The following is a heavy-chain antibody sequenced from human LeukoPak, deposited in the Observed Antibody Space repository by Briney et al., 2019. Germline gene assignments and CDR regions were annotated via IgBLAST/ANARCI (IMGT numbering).Heavy chain of an antibody. D-gene: IGHD3-9*01. CDR3: ARDHDHYYDILTGYLPRFDY. CDR2: ISAYNGNT. CDR1: GYTFTSYS. J-gene: IGHJ4*02. Sequence: ASVKVSCKASGYTFTSYSISWVRQAAGQGLEWMGWISAYNGNTNYAQKLQGRVTMTTDTSTSTAYMELRSLRSDDTAVYYCARDHDHYYDILTGYLPRFDYWGQGTLVTVSS. V-gene: IGHV1-18*01.